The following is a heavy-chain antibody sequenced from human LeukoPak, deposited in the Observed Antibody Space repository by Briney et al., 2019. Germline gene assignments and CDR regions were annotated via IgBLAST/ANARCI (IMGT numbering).Heavy chain of an antibody. Sequence: SETLSLTCTVSGGSISSSSYYWGWIRQPPGKGLEWIGSIYYSGSTYYNPSLKSRVSISIDTSTNQFSLKLSSVTAADTAVYYCARGVVVTANYWYFDLWGRGTLVTVSS. CDR3: ARGVVVTANYWYFDL. CDR1: GGSISSSSYY. D-gene: IGHD2-21*02. CDR2: IYYSGST. V-gene: IGHV4-39*07. J-gene: IGHJ2*01.